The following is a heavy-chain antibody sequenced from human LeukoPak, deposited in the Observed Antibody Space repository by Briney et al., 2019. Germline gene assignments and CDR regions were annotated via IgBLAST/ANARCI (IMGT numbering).Heavy chain of an antibody. V-gene: IGHV1-8*01. J-gene: IGHJ4*02. Sequence: ASVKVSCKASGYTFTSYDINWVRQATGQGLEWMGWMNPNSGNTGYAQKVQGRVTMTRNTYISKAYMELSSLRSDDTAVYYCARGLGSYDSNELTWPMISFWGQGTLVTVSS. CDR1: GYTFTSYD. CDR2: MNPNSGNT. D-gene: IGHD3-22*01. CDR3: ARGLGSYDSNELTWPMISF.